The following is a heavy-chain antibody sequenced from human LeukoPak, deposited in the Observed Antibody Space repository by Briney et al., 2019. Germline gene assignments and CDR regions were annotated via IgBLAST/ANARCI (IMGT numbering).Heavy chain of an antibody. Sequence: GRSLRLSCAASGFTLSSYGMHWVRQAPGKGLEWVAKISYDGSRIYYADSVKGRFTISRDSPKKTLNLHMNSLRGEDTAVYYCAKDRYPTAVTTNGMDVWGQGTTVTVSS. D-gene: IGHD4-17*01. CDR3: AKDRYPTAVTTNGMDV. CDR1: GFTLSSYG. CDR2: ISYDGSRI. J-gene: IGHJ6*02. V-gene: IGHV3-30*18.